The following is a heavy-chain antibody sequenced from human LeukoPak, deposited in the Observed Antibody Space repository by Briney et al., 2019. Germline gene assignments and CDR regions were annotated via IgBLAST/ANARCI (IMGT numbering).Heavy chain of an antibody. D-gene: IGHD5-18*01. J-gene: IGHJ4*02. CDR3: ARDLSSYGEYYFDY. Sequence: GGSLRLSCAASGFTFSSYEMNWVRQAPGKGLEWVSGINWNGGSTGYADSVKGRFTISRDNAKNSLYLQMNSLRAEDTALYYCARDLSSYGEYYFDYWGQGTLVTVSS. V-gene: IGHV3-20*04. CDR1: GFTFSSYE. CDR2: INWNGGST.